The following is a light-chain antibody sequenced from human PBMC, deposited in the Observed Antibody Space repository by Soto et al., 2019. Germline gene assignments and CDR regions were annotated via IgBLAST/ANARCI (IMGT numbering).Light chain of an antibody. Sequence: EIVMTQSPPTLSVSPGERATLSCRASQSISRNLAWFQQKPGQAPSLLIFGASTRAAGIPARFSGSGSGTEFTLTISGLQSEDFAVYFCQQRSNWPSVTFGQGTKVDIK. V-gene: IGKV3-15*01. CDR3: QQRSNWPSVT. J-gene: IGKJ1*01. CDR1: QSISRN. CDR2: GAS.